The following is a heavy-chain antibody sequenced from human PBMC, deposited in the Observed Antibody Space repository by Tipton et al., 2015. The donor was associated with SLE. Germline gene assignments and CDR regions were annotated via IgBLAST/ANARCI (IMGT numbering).Heavy chain of an antibody. CDR1: GYSFTSYV. CDR2: INTNTGNP. Sequence: QLVQSGAEVKNPGASVKVSCKASGYSFTSYVINWVRQAPGQGLEWMGWINTNTGNPMYAQGFTGRFVFSLDTSVSTAYLEISSLKSDDTAVYYCARELTTAATDVSYWGQGTLVTVSS. V-gene: IGHV7-4-1*02. D-gene: IGHD1-1*01. J-gene: IGHJ4*02. CDR3: ARELTTAATDVSY.